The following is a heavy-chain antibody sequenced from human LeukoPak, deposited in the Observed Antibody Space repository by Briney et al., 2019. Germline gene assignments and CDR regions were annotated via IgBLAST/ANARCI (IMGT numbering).Heavy chain of an antibody. J-gene: IGHJ5*02. D-gene: IGHD6-13*01. CDR2: IFYSGST. CDR3: ARGRPTTSIAATGVNWFDP. CDR1: GGSISTSNYY. V-gene: IGHV4-39*07. Sequence: PSETLSLTCTVSGGSISTSNYYWGWIRQPPGKGLEWIGNIFYSGSTYYSPSLKSRVTISVDTSKNQFSLKLSSVTAADTAVYYCARGRPTTSIAATGVNWFDPWGQGTLVTVSS.